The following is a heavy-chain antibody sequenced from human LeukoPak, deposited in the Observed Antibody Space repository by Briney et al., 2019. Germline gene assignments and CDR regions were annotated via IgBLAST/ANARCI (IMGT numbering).Heavy chain of an antibody. Sequence: PGGSLRLSCAASGFSFRTYWMTWVRQAPGKGLEWVSAISGSGGSTYYADSVKGRFTISRDNSKNTLYLQMNSLRAEDTAVYYCAKGEYSSSSGYYFDYWGQGTLVTVSS. D-gene: IGHD6-6*01. V-gene: IGHV3-23*01. CDR1: GFSFRTYW. J-gene: IGHJ4*02. CDR3: AKGEYSSSSGYYFDY. CDR2: ISGSGGST.